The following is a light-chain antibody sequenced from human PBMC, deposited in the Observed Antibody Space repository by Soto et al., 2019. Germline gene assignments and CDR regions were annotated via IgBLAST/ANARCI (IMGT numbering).Light chain of an antibody. V-gene: IGKV3-11*01. CDR1: ESVSNF. CDR2: AAS. J-gene: IGKJ3*01. CDR3: QQRSNWPCN. Sequence: EIVLTQSPATLSLSPGERATLSCRASESVSNFLAWYQQKPGQAPRLLIYAASNRATDIPTRFSGSGSGTDFTLTISSLEPEDFAVYYCQQRSNWPCNFGPGTKVDLK.